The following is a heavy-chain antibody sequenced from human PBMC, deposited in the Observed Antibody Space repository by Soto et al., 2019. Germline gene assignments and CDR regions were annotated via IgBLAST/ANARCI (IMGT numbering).Heavy chain of an antibody. CDR3: ARGRSLDYDYVWGSPRGAFDI. CDR2: INHSGST. Sequence: SETLSLTCAVYGGSFSGYYWSWIRQPPGKGLEWIGEINHSGSTNYNPSLKSRVTISVDTSKSQFSLKLSSVTAADTAVYYCARGRSLDYDYVWGSPRGAFDIWGQGTMVTVSS. V-gene: IGHV4-34*01. J-gene: IGHJ3*02. CDR1: GGSFSGYY. D-gene: IGHD3-16*01.